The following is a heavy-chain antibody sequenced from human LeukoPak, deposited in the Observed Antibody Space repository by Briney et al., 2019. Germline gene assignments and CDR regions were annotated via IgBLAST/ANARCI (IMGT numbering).Heavy chain of an antibody. CDR1: GFTFSSYA. CDR2: ISGSGGST. CDR3: AKSMVRGVSRDY. Sequence: GGSLRLSCAASGFTFSSYAMSWVRQAPGKGLEWVSSISGSGGSTYYADSVKGRFTIYRDNSKNTLYPQMNSLRAEDTAVYYCAKSMVRGVSRDYWGQGTLVTVSS. J-gene: IGHJ4*02. D-gene: IGHD3-10*01. V-gene: IGHV3-23*01.